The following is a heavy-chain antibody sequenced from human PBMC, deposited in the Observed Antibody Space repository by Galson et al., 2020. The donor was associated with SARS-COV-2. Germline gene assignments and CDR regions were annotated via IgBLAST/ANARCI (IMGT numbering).Heavy chain of an antibody. CDR3: ARVPHNWNDDPYFDY. CDR2: ISSSGSTI. Sequence: NSGGSLRLSCAASGFTFSDYYMSWIRQAPGKGLEWVSYISSSGSTIYYADSVKGRFTISRDNAKNSLYLQMNSLRAEDTVVYYCARVPHNWNDDPYFDYWGQGTLVTVSS. V-gene: IGHV3-11*01. CDR1: GFTFSDYY. J-gene: IGHJ4*02. D-gene: IGHD1-20*01.